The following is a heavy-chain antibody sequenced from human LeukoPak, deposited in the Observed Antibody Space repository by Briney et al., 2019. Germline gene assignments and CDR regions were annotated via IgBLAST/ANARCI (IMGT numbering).Heavy chain of an antibody. Sequence: SETLSLTCTVSGGSISSGGYYWSWIRQRPGKGLEWIGYIYYSGSTYYNPSLKSRVTKSVDTSKNQFSLKLSSVTAADTAVYYCAAGQSPWYFDYGGQGTLVTVSS. CDR2: IYYSGST. CDR1: GGSISSGGYY. J-gene: IGHJ4*02. CDR3: AAGQSPWYFDY. V-gene: IGHV4-31*03.